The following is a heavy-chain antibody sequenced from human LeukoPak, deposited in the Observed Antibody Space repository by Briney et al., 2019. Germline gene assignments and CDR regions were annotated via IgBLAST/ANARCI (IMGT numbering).Heavy chain of an antibody. CDR1: GFTFSSYA. J-gene: IGHJ4*02. V-gene: IGHV3-23*01. Sequence: PGGSLRLSCASSGFTFSSYAMSWVRQAPGRGLEWVSAISGSGGSTYYADSVKGRFTISSDTSKNTLYLQMNSLRAEDTAVYYCAKASVAGRGPFDWCSQGTLVTVSS. D-gene: IGHD6-19*01. CDR2: ISGSGGST. CDR3: AKASVAGRGPFDW.